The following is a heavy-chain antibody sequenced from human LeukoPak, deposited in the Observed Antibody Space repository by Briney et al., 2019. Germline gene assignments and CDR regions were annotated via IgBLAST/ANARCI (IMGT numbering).Heavy chain of an antibody. CDR1: GYTFTSYD. CDR2: MNPNSGNT. CDR3: ATRAWGAAAGIPYY. J-gene: IGHJ4*02. Sequence: ASVTVSCKASGYTFTSYDINWVRQAAGQGLEGMGWMNPNSGNTGYAQKFQGRVTMTSNTSISTAYMELSSLRSEDTAVYYCATRAWGAAAGIPYYWGQGTLVTVSS. V-gene: IGHV1-8*01. D-gene: IGHD6-13*01.